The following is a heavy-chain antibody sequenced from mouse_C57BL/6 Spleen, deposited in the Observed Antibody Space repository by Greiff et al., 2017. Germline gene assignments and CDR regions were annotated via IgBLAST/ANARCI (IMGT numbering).Heavy chain of an antibody. CDR2: IHPSDSET. CDR3: AIFDDGYYGNYFDY. J-gene: IGHJ2*01. D-gene: IGHD2-3*01. Sequence: QVQLQQPGAELVKPGASVKVSCKASGYTFTSYWMHWVKQRPGQGLEWIGRIHPSDSETNYNQKFKGKATLTVDKSSSTAYMQLSSLTSEDSAVYYCAIFDDGYYGNYFDYWGQGTTLTVSS. V-gene: IGHV1-74*01. CDR1: GYTFTSYW.